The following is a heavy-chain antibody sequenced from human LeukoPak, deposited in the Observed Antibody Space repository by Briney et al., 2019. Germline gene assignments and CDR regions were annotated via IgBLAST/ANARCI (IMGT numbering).Heavy chain of an antibody. D-gene: IGHD3-10*01. J-gene: IGHJ4*02. V-gene: IGHV4-34*01. CDR3: ARATRTYYYGSGSYPFDY. CDR1: GGSFSGYY. Sequence: PSETLSLTCAVYGGSFSGYYWSWIRQPPGKGLEWIGEINHSGSTNYNPSLKSRVTIAVDTSKNQFSLKLSSVTAADTAVYYCARATRTYYYGSGSYPFDYWGQGTLVTVSS. CDR2: INHSGST.